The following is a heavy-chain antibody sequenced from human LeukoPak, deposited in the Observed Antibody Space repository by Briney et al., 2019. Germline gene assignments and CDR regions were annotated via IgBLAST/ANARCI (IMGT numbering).Heavy chain of an antibody. CDR3: ARDPPAAAGTGSFDI. J-gene: IGHJ3*02. D-gene: IGHD6-13*01. V-gene: IGHV3-74*01. Sequence: PGGSLRLSCAVSGCIFSSYAMNWVRQAPGKGLVWVSRINIDGSSISYADSAKGRFTISRDNAKNTLYLQMNSLRAEDTAVYYCARDPPAAAGTGSFDIWGQGTMVTVSS. CDR1: GCIFSSYA. CDR2: INIDGSSI.